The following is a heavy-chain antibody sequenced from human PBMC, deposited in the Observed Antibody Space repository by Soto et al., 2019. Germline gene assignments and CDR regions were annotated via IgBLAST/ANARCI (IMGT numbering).Heavy chain of an antibody. CDR1: GFTDSDYS. D-gene: IGHD2-8*01. CDR2: ISYNGDST. J-gene: IGHJ3*02. CDR3: ARVSVCGQAAFDI. V-gene: IGHV3-64*01. Sequence: EVQLVESGGGLVQPGGSLRLSCAASGFTDSDYSMHWVRQAAGKGLEYVSAISYNGDSTYYANSVKGRFSISRDKSKNTLFLQMGSLRAEDMAVYYCARVSVCGQAAFDIWGQGTMVTVSS.